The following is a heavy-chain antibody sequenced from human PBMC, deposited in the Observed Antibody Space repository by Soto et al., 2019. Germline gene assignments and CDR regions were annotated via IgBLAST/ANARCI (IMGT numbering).Heavy chain of an antibody. CDR2: IIPMLGIA. CDR3: ARDLNGSGSQD. D-gene: IGHD3-10*01. J-gene: IGHJ4*02. V-gene: IGHV1-69*08. Sequence: QGQLVQSGAEVKKPGSSVKVSCKASGGTFSSYTISWVRQAPGQGLEWMGRIIPMLGIANYAQKFQGRVTITADNPTSTAYMELSSVSSEDTAVYYCARDLNGSGSQDWGQGTLVTVSS. CDR1: GGTFSSYT.